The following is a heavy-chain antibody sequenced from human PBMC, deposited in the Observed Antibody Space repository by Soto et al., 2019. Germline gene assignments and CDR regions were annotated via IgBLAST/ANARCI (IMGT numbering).Heavy chain of an antibody. J-gene: IGHJ3*02. Sequence: SQTLSLTCAISGDSVSSNSAAWNWIRQSPSRGLEWLGRTYYRSKWYNDYAVSVKSRITINPDTSKNQFSLQLNSVTPEDTAVYYCARDLGVRRQPGSPGTGKRENAVDIWGEGTMVTVSS. CDR2: TYYRSKWYN. D-gene: IGHD1-1*01. V-gene: IGHV6-1*01. CDR3: ARDLGVRRQPGSPGTGKRENAVDI. CDR1: GDSVSSNSAA.